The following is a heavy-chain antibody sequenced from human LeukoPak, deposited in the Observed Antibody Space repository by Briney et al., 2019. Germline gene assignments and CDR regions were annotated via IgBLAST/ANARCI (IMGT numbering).Heavy chain of an antibody. Sequence: ASVKVSCKASGYTFTGYYMHWVRQAPGQGLEWMRWINPNSGGTNYAQKFQGWVTMTRDTSISTAYMELSRLRSDDTAVYYCARLHNYYYYGMDVWGQGTTVTVSS. CDR1: GYTFTGYY. CDR2: INPNSGGT. V-gene: IGHV1-2*04. CDR3: ARLHNYYYYGMDV. J-gene: IGHJ6*02. D-gene: IGHD5-24*01.